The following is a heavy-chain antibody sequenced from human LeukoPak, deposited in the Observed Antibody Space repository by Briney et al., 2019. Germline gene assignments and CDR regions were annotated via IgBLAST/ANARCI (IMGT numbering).Heavy chain of an antibody. J-gene: IGHJ4*02. CDR1: GFTFSSYG. Sequence: GGSLRLSCAASGFTFSSYGMHWVRQAPGKGLEWVAVISYDGSNKYYADSVKGRFTISRDNSKNTLYLQMNSLRAEDTAVYYCAASITMFDYWGQGTLVTVSS. CDR3: AASITMFDY. D-gene: IGHD3-10*01. V-gene: IGHV3-30*03. CDR2: ISYDGSNK.